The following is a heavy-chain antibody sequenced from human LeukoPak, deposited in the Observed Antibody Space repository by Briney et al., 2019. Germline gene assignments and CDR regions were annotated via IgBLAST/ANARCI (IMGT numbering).Heavy chain of an antibody. V-gene: IGHV3-21*01. J-gene: IGHJ4*02. CDR2: ISSSSSYI. CDR3: ARRGTDYDILTGYFYYFDY. D-gene: IGHD3-9*01. CDR1: GFTFSSYS. Sequence: GGSLRLSCAASGFTFSSYSMNWIRQAPGKGLEWVSSISSSSSYIYYADSVKGRFTISRDNAKNSLYLQMNSLRAEDTAVYYCARRGTDYDILTGYFYYFDYWGQGTLVTVSS.